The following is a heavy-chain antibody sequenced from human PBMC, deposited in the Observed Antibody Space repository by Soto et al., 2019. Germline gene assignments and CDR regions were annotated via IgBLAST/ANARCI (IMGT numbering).Heavy chain of an antibody. Sequence: ASETLSLTCAVSGYSISSGYYWGWVRQPPGKGLEWIGSIHHTGSTYYNPSFKSRVTISVDTSKNQFSLKLSSVTAADTAVYYCTRDLGETSMAYWGQGTLVTVSS. D-gene: IGHD5-18*01. V-gene: IGHV4-38-2*02. CDR2: IHHTGST. CDR1: GYSISSGYY. CDR3: TRDLGETSMAY. J-gene: IGHJ4*02.